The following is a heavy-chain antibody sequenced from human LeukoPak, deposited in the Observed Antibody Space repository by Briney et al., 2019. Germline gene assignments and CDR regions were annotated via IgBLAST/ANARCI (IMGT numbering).Heavy chain of an antibody. D-gene: IGHD6-25*01. V-gene: IGHV5-51*01. Sequence: GESLKISCEGPGYPFSSFWIAWARQMPGKGREWMGIIYPGVSDVRYTPSFQGQVTISADKSINTASLQWSSLKAADSAMYYCARRLAAAGRGYYGMDVWGQGTTVTVSS. J-gene: IGHJ6*02. CDR2: IYPGVSDV. CDR3: ARRLAAAGRGYYGMDV. CDR1: GYPFSSFW.